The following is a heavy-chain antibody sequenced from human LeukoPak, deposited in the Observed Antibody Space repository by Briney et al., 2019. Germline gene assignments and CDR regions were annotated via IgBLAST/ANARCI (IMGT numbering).Heavy chain of an antibody. V-gene: IGHV3-23*01. CDR3: AKDRAYAFDY. Sequence: PGGSLRLSCLTSGFTFSTNAMSWVRQAPGKGLEWISGISGSGASTYYADSVTGRFTISRDNSRNTLYLQMNSLRGDDTAVYYCAKDRAYAFDYWGQGTLVTVSS. CDR2: ISGSGAST. CDR1: GFTFSTNA. J-gene: IGHJ4*02. D-gene: IGHD5-12*01.